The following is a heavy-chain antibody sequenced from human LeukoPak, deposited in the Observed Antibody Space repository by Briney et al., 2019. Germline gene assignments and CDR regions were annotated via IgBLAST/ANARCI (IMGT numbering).Heavy chain of an antibody. CDR2: TSAYNGNT. J-gene: IGHJ5*02. CDR1: GYTFTSYG. Sequence: GASVKVSCKASGYTFTSYGISWVRQAPGQGLEWMGWTSAYNGNTNYAQKLQGRVTMTTDTSTSTAYMELRSLRSDDTAVYYCARASGSYRRYNWFDPWGQGTLVTVSS. CDR3: ARASGSYRRYNWFDP. D-gene: IGHD1-26*01. V-gene: IGHV1-18*01.